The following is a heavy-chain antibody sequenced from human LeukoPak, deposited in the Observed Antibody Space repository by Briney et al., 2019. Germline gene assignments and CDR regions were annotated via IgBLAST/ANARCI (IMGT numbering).Heavy chain of an antibody. CDR3: AREDLKLPHNWFDP. CDR1: GGSISPYF. V-gene: IGHV4-4*07. Sequence: PSETLSLTCTVSGGSISPYFWSWIRQPAGKGLEWIGRITSAEDTVYNPSLRGRVTMSLDTSKNQFSLILNSVTASDTALYYCAREDLKLPHNWFDPWGQGTLVTVSS. CDR2: ITSAEDT. J-gene: IGHJ5*02.